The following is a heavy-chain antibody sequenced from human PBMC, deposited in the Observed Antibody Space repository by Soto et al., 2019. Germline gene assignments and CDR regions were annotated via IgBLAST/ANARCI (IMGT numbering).Heavy chain of an antibody. Sequence: SETLSLTCTVSGGSISSGGYYWSWIRQHPGEGLEWIGYIYYSGSTYYNPSLKSRVTISVDTSKNQFSLKLSSVTAADTAVYYCARWTELEPTPPRYYFDYWGQGTLVTVSS. V-gene: IGHV4-31*03. CDR2: IYYSGST. D-gene: IGHD1-1*01. J-gene: IGHJ4*02. CDR3: ARWTELEPTPPRYYFDY. CDR1: GGSISSGGYY.